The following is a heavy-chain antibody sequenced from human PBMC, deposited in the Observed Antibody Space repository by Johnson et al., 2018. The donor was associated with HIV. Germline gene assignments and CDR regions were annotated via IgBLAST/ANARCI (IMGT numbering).Heavy chain of an antibody. CDR2: INWNGGST. V-gene: IGHV3-20*04. CDR3: ARDSRIGTMVLLSDAFDI. D-gene: IGHD3-10*01. CDR1: GFTFDDYG. Sequence: VQLVESGGGVVRPGGSMRLSCAASGFTFDDYGMSWVRQAPVKGLEWVSGINWNGGSTGYADSVKGRFTISRDNAKNSLYLQMNSLRAEDTALYYCARDSRIGTMVLLSDAFDIWGQGTMVTVSS. J-gene: IGHJ3*02.